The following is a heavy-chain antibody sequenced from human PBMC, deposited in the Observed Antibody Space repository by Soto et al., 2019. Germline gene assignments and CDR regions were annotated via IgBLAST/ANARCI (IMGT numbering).Heavy chain of an antibody. CDR1: GFTFSSYG. J-gene: IGHJ4*02. V-gene: IGHV3-33*01. CDR2: IWYDGSNK. Sequence: QVQLVESGGGVVQPGRSLRLSCAASGFTFSSYGMHWVRQAPGKGLEWVAVIWYDGSNKYYADSVKGRFTISRDNSKNTLYLQMNSLRAEDTAVYYCARAEDYYYDSSGYYRGFDYWGQGTLVTVSS. CDR3: ARAEDYYYDSSGYYRGFDY. D-gene: IGHD3-22*01.